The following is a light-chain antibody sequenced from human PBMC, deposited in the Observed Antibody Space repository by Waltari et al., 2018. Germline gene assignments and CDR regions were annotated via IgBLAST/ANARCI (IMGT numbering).Light chain of an antibody. V-gene: IGKV1-33*01. CDR1: QDISNY. J-gene: IGKJ4*01. Sequence: DIQMTQSPSSLSASVGDRVTITCQASQDISNYLNWYHQKPGKAPKLLIYDASNLETGVPSRFSGSGSGTDFTFTISSLQPEDIATYYCQQYENLPLTFGGGTKVEIK. CDR2: DAS. CDR3: QQYENLPLT.